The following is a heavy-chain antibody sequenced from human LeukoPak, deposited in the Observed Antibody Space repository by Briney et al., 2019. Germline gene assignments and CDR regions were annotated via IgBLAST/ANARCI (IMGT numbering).Heavy chain of an antibody. CDR2: ISSSSSYI. V-gene: IGHV3-21*01. CDR3: AKQGFLEWSPTPYYYYYYMDV. J-gene: IGHJ6*03. Sequence: GGSLRLSCAASGFTFSSYSMNWVRQAPGKGLEWVSSISSSSSYIYYADSVKGRFTISRDNAKNSLYLQMNSLRAEDTAVYYCAKQGFLEWSPTPYYYYYYMDVWGKGTTVTVSS. D-gene: IGHD3-3*01. CDR1: GFTFSSYS.